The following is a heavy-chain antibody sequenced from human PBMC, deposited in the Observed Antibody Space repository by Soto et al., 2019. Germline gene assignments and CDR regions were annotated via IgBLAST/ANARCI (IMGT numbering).Heavy chain of an antibody. J-gene: IGHJ4*02. Sequence: QVQLVQSGAEVKKPGASVKVSCKASGYTFTSYAMHWVRQAPGQRLEWMGWINAGNGNTKYSQKFQGRVTITRDTSASTAYMELSSLRSEDTDVYYFARSIVVETAADYWGQVTLVTVSS. D-gene: IGHD2-21*02. CDR1: GYTFTSYA. CDR3: ARSIVVETAADY. CDR2: INAGNGNT. V-gene: IGHV1-3*01.